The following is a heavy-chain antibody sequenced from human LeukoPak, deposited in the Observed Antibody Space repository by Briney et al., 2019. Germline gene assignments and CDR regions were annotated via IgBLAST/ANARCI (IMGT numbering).Heavy chain of an antibody. CDR3: ARDLIVGATLAGGHDAFDI. J-gene: IGHJ3*02. Sequence: ASEKVSCKASGYTFTSYGISWVRQVPGQGLEWMGWISAYTGNTNYAQNLQGRVTMTTDTSTRTAYMDLRSLRSDDTAVYYCARDLIVGATLAGGHDAFDIWGQGTMVTVSS. V-gene: IGHV1-18*01. CDR2: ISAYTGNT. D-gene: IGHD1-26*01. CDR1: GYTFTSYG.